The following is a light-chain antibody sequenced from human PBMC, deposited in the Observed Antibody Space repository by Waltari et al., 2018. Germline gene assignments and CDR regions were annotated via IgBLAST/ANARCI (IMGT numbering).Light chain of an antibody. V-gene: IGLV2-23*02. CDR3: FSYTGDTTLYV. CDR1: TNDFVIYNL. J-gene: IGLJ1*01. CDR2: QVN. Sequence: QSALTQPPPFSGSPGQPITISCPVTTNDFVIYNLFSLYQQYPGKVPQLIIYQVNTRPSGVSHRFSGSKSRNTASLTISGLQAEDEADYYCFSYTGDTTLYVFGTGTKVTVL.